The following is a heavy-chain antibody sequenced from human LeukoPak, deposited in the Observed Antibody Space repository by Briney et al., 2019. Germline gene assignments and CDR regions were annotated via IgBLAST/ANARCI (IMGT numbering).Heavy chain of an antibody. J-gene: IGHJ4*02. CDR2: IIPIFGTA. D-gene: IGHD1-26*01. V-gene: IGHV1-69*05. Sequence: ASVKVSCKASGGTFGSYAISWVRQAPGQGLEWMGRIIPIFGTANYAQKFQGRVTITTDESTSTAYMELSSLRSEDTAVYYCARAPASGSYGYYFDYWGQGTLVTVSS. CDR3: ARAPASGSYGYYFDY. CDR1: GGTFGSYA.